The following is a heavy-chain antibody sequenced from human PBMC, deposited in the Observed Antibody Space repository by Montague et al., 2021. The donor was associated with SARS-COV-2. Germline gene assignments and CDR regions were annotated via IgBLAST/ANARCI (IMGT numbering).Heavy chain of an antibody. CDR3: AREGGWLSRGSYYFDY. CDR1: GGSISGSSYY. J-gene: IGHJ4*02. V-gene: IGHV4-39*07. Sequence: SETLSLTCTVSGGSISGSSYYWGWIRQPPGKGLEWIGSIYYSGSTYYNPSLESRVTISVDTSKNQFSLKLSSVTAADTAVYYCAREGGWLSRGSYYFDYWGQGTLVTVSS. D-gene: IGHD3-22*01. CDR2: IYYSGST.